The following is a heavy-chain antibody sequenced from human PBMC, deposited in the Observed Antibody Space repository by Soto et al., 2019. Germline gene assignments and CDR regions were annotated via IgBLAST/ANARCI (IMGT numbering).Heavy chain of an antibody. V-gene: IGHV1-69*12. CDR2: IIPIFRTP. D-gene: IGHD5-12*01. CDR3: ARDKERQRLGGIYYYAMDI. Sequence: QVQLVQSGAEVKKPGSSVKVSCKASGGTFNTFAISWVRQAPGQGFEWLGGIIPIFRTPDYAQKFQGRVTIIADASASTAFMELSSLRSEDTAVYYCARDKERQRLGGIYYYAMDIWGQGTTVTVSS. J-gene: IGHJ6*02. CDR1: GGTFNTFA.